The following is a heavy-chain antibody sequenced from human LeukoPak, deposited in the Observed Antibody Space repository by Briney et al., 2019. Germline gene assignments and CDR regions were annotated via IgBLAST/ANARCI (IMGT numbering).Heavy chain of an antibody. Sequence: GGSLRLSCAASGFTFSTYWMSWVRQAPGKGLEWVANIHQDGNEKYYVDSVKGRFTVSRDNAKNTLYLQMNSLRAEDTAVYYCARDGDYYYMDVWGKGTTVTVSS. J-gene: IGHJ6*03. CDR3: ARDGDYYYMDV. V-gene: IGHV3-7*01. CDR2: IHQDGNEK. CDR1: GFTFSTYW. D-gene: IGHD3-16*01.